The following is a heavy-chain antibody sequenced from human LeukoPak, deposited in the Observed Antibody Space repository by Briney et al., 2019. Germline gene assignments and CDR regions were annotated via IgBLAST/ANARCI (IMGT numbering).Heavy chain of an antibody. CDR3: ARQISGWYVY. J-gene: IGHJ4*02. CDR1: GGSISSYY. D-gene: IGHD6-19*01. Sequence: PSETLSLTCTVSGGSISSYYWSWIRQPPGKGLEWIGYIYYSGSTNYNPSLKSRVTISVDTSKNQFSLKLSSVTAADTAVYYCARQISGWYVYWGQGTLVTVSS. V-gene: IGHV4-59*08. CDR2: IYYSGST.